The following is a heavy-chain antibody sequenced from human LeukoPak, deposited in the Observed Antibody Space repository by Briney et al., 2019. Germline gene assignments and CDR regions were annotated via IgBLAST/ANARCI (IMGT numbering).Heavy chain of an antibody. CDR1: GFTFNSYA. Sequence: GGSLRLSCAASGFTFNSYAMTWVRQASGKGLEWVSSISGSGDRTYYADSVKGRFTISRDNSKNTLYLQMNSLRAEDTAVYYCAKDPSSSSEYYFDYWGQGTLVTVSS. V-gene: IGHV3-23*01. J-gene: IGHJ4*02. D-gene: IGHD6-6*01. CDR2: ISGSGDRT. CDR3: AKDPSSSSEYYFDY.